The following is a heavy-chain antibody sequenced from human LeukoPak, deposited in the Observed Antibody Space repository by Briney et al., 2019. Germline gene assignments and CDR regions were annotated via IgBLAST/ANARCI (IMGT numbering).Heavy chain of an antibody. CDR1: GGSISSYY. D-gene: IGHD4-23*01. CDR3: ARVVKDYGGNSGWFDP. J-gene: IGHJ5*02. V-gene: IGHV4-59*01. Sequence: SETLSLTCTVSGGSISSYYWSWIPQPPGKGLEWIGYIYYSGSTNYNPSLKSRVTISVDTSKNQFSLKLSSVTAADTAVYYCARVVKDYGGNSGWFDPWGQGTLVTVSS. CDR2: IYYSGST.